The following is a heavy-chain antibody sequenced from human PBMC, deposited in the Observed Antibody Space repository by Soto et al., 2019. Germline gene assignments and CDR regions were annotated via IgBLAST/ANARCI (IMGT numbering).Heavy chain of an antibody. Sequence: SQTLSLSFAISGDSVSSNSAAWNWIRQSPSRGLEWLGRTYYRSKWYNDCAVSVKSRITINPDKSKNQFSLQLNSVTPEDTAVYYCTRDASRDSSARGWFDPWGPGTLVTVSS. J-gene: IGHJ5*02. CDR3: TRDASRDSSARGWFDP. D-gene: IGHD6-13*01. CDR2: TYYRSKWYN. CDR1: GDSVSSNSAA. V-gene: IGHV6-1*01.